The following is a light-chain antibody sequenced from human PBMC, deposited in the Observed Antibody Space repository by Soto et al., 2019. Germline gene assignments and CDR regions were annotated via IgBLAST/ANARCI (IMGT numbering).Light chain of an antibody. CDR3: LQHNSYPLT. CDR1: QDIRIA. V-gene: IGKV1-17*01. J-gene: IGKJ1*01. Sequence: DIQMTQSPSSLSASVGDRVTITCRASQDIRIALGWYQQKPGKAPKRLIYSASSLQSGVPSRFSGSGSGTEFTLTISSLQPEDFATYYCLQHNSYPLTFGQGTKVEIK. CDR2: SAS.